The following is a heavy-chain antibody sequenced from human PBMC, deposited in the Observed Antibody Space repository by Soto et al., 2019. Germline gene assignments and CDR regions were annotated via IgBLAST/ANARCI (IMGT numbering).Heavy chain of an antibody. CDR2: ISDDGRNE. CDR1: GFIFSSYG. V-gene: IGHV3-30*18. J-gene: IGHJ4*02. Sequence: QVQLVESGGGVVQPGRSLRLSCAASGFIFSSYGVHWVRQAPGKGLEWVAVISDDGRNEYYADSVKGRFTISRDNSKNTLYLQMDSLTAEDTAVYYCAKAGIQLWSAFDSWGQGTLVTVTS. CDR3: AKAGIQLWSAFDS. D-gene: IGHD5-18*01.